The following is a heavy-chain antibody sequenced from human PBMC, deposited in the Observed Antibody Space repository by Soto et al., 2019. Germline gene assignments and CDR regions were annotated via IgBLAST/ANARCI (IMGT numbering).Heavy chain of an antibody. D-gene: IGHD2-2*01. CDR3: ARDLGYCSSTSCYGRSWFDP. CDR2: IYYSGST. V-gene: IGHV4-59*01. Sequence: SQTLSLTCTVSGGSISSYYWSWIRQPPGKGLEWIGYIYYSGSTNYNPSLKSRVTISVDTSKNQFSLKLSSVTAADTAVYYCARDLGYCSSTSCYGRSWFDPWGQGTLVTVSS. CDR1: GGSISSYY. J-gene: IGHJ5*02.